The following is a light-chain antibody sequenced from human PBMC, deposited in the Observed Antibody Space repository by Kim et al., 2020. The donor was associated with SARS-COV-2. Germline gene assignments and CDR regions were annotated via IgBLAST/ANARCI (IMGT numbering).Light chain of an antibody. V-gene: IGKV3-15*01. CDR3: QQYDDWPPNT. CDR1: QSVRNN. CDR2: GAS. J-gene: IGKJ2*01. Sequence: EIVLTQSPATLSVSPGQRATLSCRASQSVRNNLAWYQQKPGQPPRLLIYGASTRDTGIPARFSGSGSGTDFTLTISSLQSGDFAMYYCQQYDDWPPNTFGQGTKLEI.